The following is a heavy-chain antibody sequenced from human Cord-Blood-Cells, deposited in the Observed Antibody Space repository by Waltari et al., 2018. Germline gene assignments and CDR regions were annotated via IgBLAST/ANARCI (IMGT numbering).Heavy chain of an antibody. CDR1: GFTFSSYW. J-gene: IGHJ3*02. Sequence: EVQLVESGGGLVQPGGSLRLSCAASGFTFSSYWMSWVRQAPGKGLGWVANIKQDGSEKYYVDAVKGRFTISRDNAKNSLYLQMNSLRAEDMAVYYCARDYSQLGDAFDIWGQGTMVTVSS. CDR3: ARDYSQLGDAFDI. CDR2: IKQDGSEK. D-gene: IGHD6-13*01. V-gene: IGHV3-7*01.